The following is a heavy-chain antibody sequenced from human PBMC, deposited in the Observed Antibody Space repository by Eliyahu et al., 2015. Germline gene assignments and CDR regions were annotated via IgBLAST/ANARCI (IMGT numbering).Heavy chain of an antibody. CDR3: ATDIVSTISDY. D-gene: IGHD5/OR15-5a*01. J-gene: IGHJ4*02. CDR1: GFTFTSYX. Sequence: EVQLLESGGDLVQPGGSLXLSCAASGFTFTSYXXTWXRQAPGKGLEWVSAISGSGGRVSTISGTGGSTNYADSVKGRFTISRDNSKNTLYLQMNSLRADDTAVYYCATDIVSTISDYWGQGTLVTVSS. CDR2: ISGSGGRVSTISGTGGST. V-gene: IGHV3-23*01.